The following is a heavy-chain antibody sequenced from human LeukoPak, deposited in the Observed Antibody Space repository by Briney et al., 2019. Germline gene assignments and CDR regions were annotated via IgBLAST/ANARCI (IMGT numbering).Heavy chain of an antibody. CDR1: GFTFSRYG. J-gene: IGHJ3*02. CDR2: IWYDGSNE. D-gene: IGHD2-2*01. CDR3: ARDRRSTWSSSDAFDI. V-gene: IGHV3-33*01. Sequence: GGSLRLYCAASGFTFSRYGMHWVRQAPGKGLEWVADIWYDGSNEYYADSVKGRFTISRDNSKNNLYLQMNSLRAEDTAVYYCARDRRSTWSSSDAFDIWGQGTMVTVSS.